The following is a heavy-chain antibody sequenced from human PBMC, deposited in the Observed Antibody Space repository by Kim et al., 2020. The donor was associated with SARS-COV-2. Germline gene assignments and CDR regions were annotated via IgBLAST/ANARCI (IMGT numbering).Heavy chain of an antibody. J-gene: IGHJ5*02. CDR3: AKDEPQTRWFDP. Sequence: YFPDTVKGRFTISRDNADNTLYLQKNSLRAGDTALYYCAKDEPQTRWFDPWGQGPLVTVSS. V-gene: IGHV3-23*01.